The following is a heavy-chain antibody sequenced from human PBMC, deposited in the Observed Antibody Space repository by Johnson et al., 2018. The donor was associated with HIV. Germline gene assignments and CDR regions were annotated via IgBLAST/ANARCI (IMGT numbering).Heavy chain of an antibody. CDR3: AREKTTPDAFDI. V-gene: IGHV3-53*01. J-gene: IGHJ3*02. Sequence: VESGGGLIQPGGSLRLSCAASGFTVSSNYMSWVRQAPGKGLEWVSAISGSGGSTYYADSVKGRFTISRDNSKNTLYLQMNSLRAEDTAVYYCAREKTTPDAFDIWGQGTMVTVSS. CDR2: SGSGGST. CDR1: GFTVSSNY. D-gene: IGHD4-11*01.